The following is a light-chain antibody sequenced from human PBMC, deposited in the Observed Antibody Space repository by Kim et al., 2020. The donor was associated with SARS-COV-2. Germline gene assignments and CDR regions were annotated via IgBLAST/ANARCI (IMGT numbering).Light chain of an antibody. V-gene: IGKV1-27*01. CDR2: GAS. Sequence: SASIGDRVIITCRASQGINNYLAWYQQKPGKVPKLLIYGASVLQSEVPSRFSGSYSGTHFTLTISSLQPEDIATYYCHSYNRAPQIFGQGTKLEIK. CDR3: HSYNRAPQI. J-gene: IGKJ2*01. CDR1: QGINNY.